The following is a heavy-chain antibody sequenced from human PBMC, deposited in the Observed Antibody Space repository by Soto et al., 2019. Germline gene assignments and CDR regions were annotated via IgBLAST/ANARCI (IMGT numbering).Heavy chain of an antibody. CDR2: INSDGSST. V-gene: IGHV3-74*01. J-gene: IGHJ3*02. Sequence: EVQLVESGGGLVQPGGSLRLSCAASGFTFSSYWMHWVRQAPGKGLVWVSRINSDGSSTSYADSVKGRFTISRDNAKKTLYLQMNSRRAEDTAVYYCARDSAHCSGGSCYSPKTPDDAFDIWGQGTMVTVSS. CDR3: ARDSAHCSGGSCYSPKTPDDAFDI. D-gene: IGHD2-15*01. CDR1: GFTFSSYW.